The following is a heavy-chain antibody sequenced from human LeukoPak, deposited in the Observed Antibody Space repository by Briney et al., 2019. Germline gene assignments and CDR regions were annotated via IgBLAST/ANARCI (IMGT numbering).Heavy chain of an antibody. CDR3: AREGRPAAAGEYYYYYYYMGV. V-gene: IGHV4-61*02. D-gene: IGHD6-13*01. CDR1: GGSISSGSYY. CDR2: IYTSGST. Sequence: SQTLSLTCTVSGGSISSGSYYWSWIRQPAGKGLEWIGRIYTSGSTNYNPSLKSRVTISVDTSKNQFSLKLSSVTAADTAVYQCAREGRPAAAGEYYYYYYYMGVWGKGTTVTVSS. J-gene: IGHJ6*03.